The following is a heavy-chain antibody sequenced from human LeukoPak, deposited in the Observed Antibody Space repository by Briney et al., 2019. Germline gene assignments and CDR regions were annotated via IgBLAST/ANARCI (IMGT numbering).Heavy chain of an antibody. CDR2: INHSGST. Sequence: SETLSLTCAVYGGSFSGYYWSWIRQPPGKGLEWIGEINHSGSTNYNPSLKRRVTISVDTSKNQFSLKLSSVTAADTAVYYCATTAIYDFWSGYYRLDPPRDWGQGTLVTVSS. J-gene: IGHJ4*02. CDR3: ATTAIYDFWSGYYRLDPPRD. D-gene: IGHD3-3*01. CDR1: GGSFSGYY. V-gene: IGHV4-34*01.